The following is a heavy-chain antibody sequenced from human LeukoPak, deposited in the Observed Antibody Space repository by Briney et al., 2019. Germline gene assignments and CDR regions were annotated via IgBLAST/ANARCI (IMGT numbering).Heavy chain of an antibody. D-gene: IGHD6-6*01. CDR3: ANSIGSSSRDY. J-gene: IGHJ4*02. CDR1: GFTFSNYE. CDR2: INSNGDEI. Sequence: PGGSLRLSCAASGFTFSNYEMNWVRQAPGKGLEWVSGINSNGDEIYYADSVRGRFTISRDNSNNALYLQMDSLRAEDTAVYDCANSIGSSSRDYWGQGTLVTVSS. V-gene: IGHV3-23*01.